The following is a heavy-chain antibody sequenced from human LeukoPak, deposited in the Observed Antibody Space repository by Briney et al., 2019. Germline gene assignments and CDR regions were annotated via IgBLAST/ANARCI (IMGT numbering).Heavy chain of an antibody. D-gene: IGHD4-23*01. Sequence: PGGSLRLSCAASGFTFSSYAMSWVRQAPGKGLEWVSGINWNGGSTGYADSVKGRFTISRDNAKNSLYLQMNSLRAEDTALYYCARDFRYRNSPDYWGQGTLVTVSS. CDR2: INWNGGST. CDR3: ARDFRYRNSPDY. CDR1: GFTFSSYA. V-gene: IGHV3-20*04. J-gene: IGHJ4*02.